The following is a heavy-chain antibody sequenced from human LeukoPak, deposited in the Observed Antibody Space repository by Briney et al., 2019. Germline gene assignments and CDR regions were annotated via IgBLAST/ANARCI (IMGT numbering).Heavy chain of an antibody. CDR1: GGSISSYY. CDR2: INHSGST. J-gene: IGHJ4*02. V-gene: IGHV4-34*01. Sequence: SETLSLTCTVSGGSISSYYWSWIRQSPGRGLEWIGEINHSGSTNYNPSLKSRATILVDTSKNQVSLNLNSVTAADTAVYYCARVSGYCSEGVCRFDHWGQGTLVTVSS. CDR3: ARVSGYCSEGVCRFDH. D-gene: IGHD2-8*01.